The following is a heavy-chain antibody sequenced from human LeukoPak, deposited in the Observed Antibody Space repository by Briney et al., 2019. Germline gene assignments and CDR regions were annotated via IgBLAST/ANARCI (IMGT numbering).Heavy chain of an antibody. D-gene: IGHD2-2*02. J-gene: IGHJ6*02. CDR1: AGSISSYY. Sequence: SETLSPTCTVSAGSISSYYSSWIRQPPGEGLXXXXXXXYSGSTNYITSLQGRVTISVDRSKNQFSLKVSSVTAADTAVYYCARVGCSSTSCSTNYGMGVWGQGTTVTVSS. V-gene: IGHV4-59*01. CDR3: ARVGCSSTSCSTNYGMGV. CDR2: XXYSGST.